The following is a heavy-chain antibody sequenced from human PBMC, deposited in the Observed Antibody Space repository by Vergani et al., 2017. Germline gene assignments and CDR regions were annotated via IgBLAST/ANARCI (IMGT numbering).Heavy chain of an antibody. CDR1: GFSFNTYG. CDR2: IGYDGRIK. CDR3: AKDGRENSDYGYFDY. V-gene: IGHV3-30*02. Sequence: QVQLVETGGGVVQPGGSLRLYCATSGFSFNTYGAQWVRQAPGTGLEWVAFIGYDGRIKYNVDSVKGRFTISRDTSKKTLSLQMRSLRADDTAVYYCAKDGRENSDYGYFDYWGQGTLVTVSS. D-gene: IGHD4-17*01. J-gene: IGHJ4*02.